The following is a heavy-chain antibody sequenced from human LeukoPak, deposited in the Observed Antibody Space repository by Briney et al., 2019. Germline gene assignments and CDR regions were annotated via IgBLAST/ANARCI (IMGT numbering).Heavy chain of an antibody. D-gene: IGHD4-11*01. CDR2: INTDGSTT. CDR3: ARGGYSINSLDY. V-gene: IGHV3-74*01. J-gene: IGHJ4*02. CDR1: GFTFSSYG. Sequence: GGSLRLSCAASGFTFSSYGMHWVRPAPGKGLVWVSRINTDGSTTNDADSVGGRFTISRDNAKNTLYLQMNSLRAEDTAVYYCARGGYSINSLDYWGQGALVTVSS.